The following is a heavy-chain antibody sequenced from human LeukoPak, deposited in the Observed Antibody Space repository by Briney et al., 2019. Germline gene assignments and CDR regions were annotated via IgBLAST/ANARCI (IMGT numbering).Heavy chain of an antibody. CDR1: GGSISSYY. D-gene: IGHD3-22*01. V-gene: IGHV4-59*08. Sequence: SETLSLTCTVSGGSISSYYWSWIRQPPGKGLESIGYIYYSGSTNYNPSLKSRVTISVDTSKNQFSLKLSSVTAADTAAYYCASHRYYYDSSAVRRWWFDPWGQGTLVTVSS. CDR2: IYYSGST. J-gene: IGHJ5*02. CDR3: ASHRYYYDSSAVRRWWFDP.